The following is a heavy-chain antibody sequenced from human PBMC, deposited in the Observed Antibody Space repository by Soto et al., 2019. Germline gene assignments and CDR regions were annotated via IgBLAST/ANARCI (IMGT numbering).Heavy chain of an antibody. CDR2: IYYSGST. CDR1: GGSISSYY. D-gene: IGHD2-2*02. J-gene: IGHJ6*02. Sequence: QSQTLSLTCTVSGGSISSYYWSWIRQPPGKGLEWIGYIYYSGSTNYNPSLKSRVTISVDTSKNQFSLKLSSVTAADTAVYYCARLVPATAILRDYYGMDVWGQGTTVTVSS. CDR3: ARLVPATAILRDYYGMDV. V-gene: IGHV4-59*08.